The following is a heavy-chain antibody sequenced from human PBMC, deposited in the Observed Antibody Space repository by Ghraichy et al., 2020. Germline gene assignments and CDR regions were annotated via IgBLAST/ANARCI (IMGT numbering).Heavy chain of an antibody. V-gene: IGHV1-46*01. CDR3: ARDPHCSSTSCYFGWFDT. CDR2: INPSGGST. D-gene: IGHD2-2*01. CDR1: GYTFTTYY. Sequence: ASVKVSCKASGYTFTTYYMHWVRQAPGQGLEWMGIINPSGGSTNYAQKFQGRVTVTRETSTSTVYMELSSLRSDDTAVYYCARDPHCSSTSCYFGWFDTWGQGTLVTVSS. J-gene: IGHJ5*02.